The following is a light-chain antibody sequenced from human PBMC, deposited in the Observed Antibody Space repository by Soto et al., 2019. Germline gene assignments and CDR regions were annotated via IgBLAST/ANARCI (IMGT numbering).Light chain of an antibody. J-gene: IGKJ2*01. CDR2: GAS. V-gene: IGKV3-15*01. CDR3: QQYNIWPYT. Sequence: EIVLTQSPATLSVSPGERATLSCRASQSVRSNLAWYQQKPGQGPRLLIFGASTRATNIPARFSGSGSGTDFTLTISSLQSEDFAIYYCQQYNIWPYTFGQGTKVDIK. CDR1: QSVRSN.